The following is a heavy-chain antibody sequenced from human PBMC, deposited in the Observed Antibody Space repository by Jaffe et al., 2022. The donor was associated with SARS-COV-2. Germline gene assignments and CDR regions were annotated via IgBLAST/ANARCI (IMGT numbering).Heavy chain of an antibody. V-gene: IGHV3-48*02. CDR3: AREERGVGITMVRGVIDGINYGMDV. CDR2: ISSSSSTI. J-gene: IGHJ6*02. CDR1: GFTFSSYS. D-gene: IGHD3-10*01. Sequence: EVQLVESGGGLVQPGGSLRLSCAASGFTFSSYSMNWVRQAPGKGLEWVSYISSSSSTIYYADSVKGRFTISRDNAKNSLYLQMNSLRDEDTAVYYCAREERGVGITMVRGVIDGINYGMDVWGQGTTVTVSS.